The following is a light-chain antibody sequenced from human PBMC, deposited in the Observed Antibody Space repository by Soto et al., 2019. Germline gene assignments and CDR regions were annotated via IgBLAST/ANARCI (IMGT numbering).Light chain of an antibody. CDR2: DVS. CDR1: QSITTW. CDR3: QHYVERSPIT. V-gene: IGKV1-5*01. Sequence: DIQMTQSPSTVSAYVGDSVTITCRASQSITTWLAWYQQRPGKAPKLLIYDVSSLQSGVPSRFSGSGSGTDFTLTISRLEPEDFALYYCQHYVERSPITFGQGTRLEIK. J-gene: IGKJ5*01.